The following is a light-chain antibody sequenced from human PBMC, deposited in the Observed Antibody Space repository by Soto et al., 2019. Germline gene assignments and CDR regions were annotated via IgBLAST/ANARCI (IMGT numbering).Light chain of an antibody. CDR3: QQRSNWPLT. CDR2: DTS. CDR1: QSVSSY. J-gene: IGKJ4*01. Sequence: IVLTQSPATLSLSPGERATLSCRASQSVSSYLAWYQQKPGQAPRLLIYDTSNRATGIPARFSGSGSGTDLTITISSLEPEDFEVYDGQQRSNWPLTFGEGAKVDIK. V-gene: IGKV3-11*01.